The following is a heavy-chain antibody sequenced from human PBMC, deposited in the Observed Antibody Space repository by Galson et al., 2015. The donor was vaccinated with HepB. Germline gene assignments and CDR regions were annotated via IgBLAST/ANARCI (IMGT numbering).Heavy chain of an antibody. V-gene: IGHV3-21*01. J-gene: IGHJ5*02. CDR2: ISSSSSYI. CDR3: ARRGGGGWFDGSVGWFDP. Sequence: SLRLSCAASGFTFSSYSMNWVRQAPGKGLEWVSSISSSSSYIYYADSVKGRFTISRDNAKNSLYLQMNSLRAEDTAVYYCARRGGGGWFDGSVGWFDPWGQGTLVTVSS. D-gene: IGHD6-19*01. CDR1: GFTFSSYS.